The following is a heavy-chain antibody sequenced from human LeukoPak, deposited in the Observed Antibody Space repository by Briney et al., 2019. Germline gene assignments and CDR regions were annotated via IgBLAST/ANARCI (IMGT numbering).Heavy chain of an antibody. V-gene: IGHV3-30-3*01. CDR2: ISYDGSNK. CDR1: GFTFSSYA. J-gene: IGHJ4*02. Sequence: GGPLSPSCEASGFTFSSYAMHWARQPPAKGLKWVAVISYDGSNKYYADSVKGRFTISRDNSKNTLYLQMNSLRAEDTAVYYCARATTGTTGGYWGQGTLVTVSS. CDR3: ARATTGTTGGY. D-gene: IGHD4-17*01.